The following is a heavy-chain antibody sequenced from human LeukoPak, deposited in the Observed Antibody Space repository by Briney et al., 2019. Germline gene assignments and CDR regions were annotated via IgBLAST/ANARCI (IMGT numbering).Heavy chain of an antibody. CDR3: VVLITGTNDY. CDR2: IDPSDSYT. J-gene: IGHJ4*02. V-gene: IGHV5-10-1*01. CDR1: GYSFTSYW. D-gene: IGHD1-7*01. Sequence: GESLKISCKGSGYSFTSYWISSVRQMPGRGLEWMGRIDPSDSYTNYSPSFQGHVTISADKSISTAYLQWSSLKASDTAMYYCVVLITGTNDYWGQGTLVTVSS.